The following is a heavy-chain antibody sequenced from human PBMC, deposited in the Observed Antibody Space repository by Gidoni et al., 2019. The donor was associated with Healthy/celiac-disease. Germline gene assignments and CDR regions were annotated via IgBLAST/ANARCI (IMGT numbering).Heavy chain of an antibody. Sequence: QVQLVESGGGVVQPGRSLRLSCAASGFTFSSYGMHWVRQAPGKGLEWVAVISYDGSNKYYADSVKGRFTISRDNSKNTLYLQMNSLRAEDTAVYYCAKGLYSSSWSILSDFDYWGQGTLVTVSS. CDR3: AKGLYSSSWSILSDFDY. J-gene: IGHJ4*02. CDR1: GFTFSSYG. D-gene: IGHD6-13*01. CDR2: ISYDGSNK. V-gene: IGHV3-30*18.